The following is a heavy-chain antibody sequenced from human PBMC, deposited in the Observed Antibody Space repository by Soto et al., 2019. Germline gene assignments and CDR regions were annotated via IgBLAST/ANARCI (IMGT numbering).Heavy chain of an antibody. Sequence: GGSLRLSCAASGFTFSSYAVSWVRQAPGKGLEWVSTISGSNKYYADSVKGRFTISRDNSKNTLYLQMNSLRAEDTAVYYCVCLSSGWSYYYYGMDVWGQGTTVTVSS. CDR1: GFTFSSYA. CDR2: ISGSNK. V-gene: IGHV3-23*01. J-gene: IGHJ6*02. D-gene: IGHD6-19*01. CDR3: VCLSSGWSYYYYGMDV.